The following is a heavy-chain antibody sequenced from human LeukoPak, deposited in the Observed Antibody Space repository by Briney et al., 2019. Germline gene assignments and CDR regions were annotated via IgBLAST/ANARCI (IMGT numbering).Heavy chain of an antibody. CDR3: ARSPSALYSSGRRRNWFDP. J-gene: IGHJ5*02. CDR2: IYYNGST. V-gene: IGHV4-61*01. Sequence: SETLSLTCTLSGGSVTRGSYYCSWIRQPPGKGLERIGYIYYNGSTNYNPSLKSRVTISVDTSKNQFSLKLSSVTAADTAVYYCARSPSALYSSGRRRNWFDPWGQGTLVTVSS. CDR1: GGSVTRGSYY. D-gene: IGHD6-19*01.